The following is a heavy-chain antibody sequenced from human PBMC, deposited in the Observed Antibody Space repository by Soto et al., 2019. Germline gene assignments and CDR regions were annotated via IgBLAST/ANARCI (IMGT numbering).Heavy chain of an antibody. D-gene: IGHD2-2*01. V-gene: IGHV1-18*01. CDR1: GYTFTSYG. J-gene: IGHJ6*02. Sequence: QVQLVQSGAEVQKPGASVKVSCKASGYTFTSYGISWVRQAPGQGLEWMGWLSAYNGNTNYAQKLQGRVTMTTDTSTSTAYMELRRLRSDDTAVYYCARDSSVVPAAHYYYYYGMDVWGQGTTVTVSS. CDR3: ARDSSVVPAAHYYYYYGMDV. CDR2: LSAYNGNT.